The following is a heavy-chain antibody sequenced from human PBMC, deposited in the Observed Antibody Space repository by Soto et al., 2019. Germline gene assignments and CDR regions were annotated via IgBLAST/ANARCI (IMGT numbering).Heavy chain of an antibody. J-gene: IGHJ4*02. V-gene: IGHV3-30*18. CDR2: ISYDGSNQ. Sequence: VKLVESGGGVVQPGGSLRLSCAASGFTFNIYAMNWVRQAPDKGREWVALISYDGSNQYYADSVKGRFTISRDNSKNTLFLQMNSLRADDTAVYYCAKDQASGQGSFDSWGQGTLVTVSS. CDR3: AKDQASGQGSFDS. CDR1: GFTFNIYA.